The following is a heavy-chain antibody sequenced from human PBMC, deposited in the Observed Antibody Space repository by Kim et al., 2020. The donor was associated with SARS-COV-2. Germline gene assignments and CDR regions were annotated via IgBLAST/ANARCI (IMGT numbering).Heavy chain of an antibody. J-gene: IGHJ4*02. CDR3: ARVGVHRSAAVGY. CDR2: INHSGST. D-gene: IGHD6-13*01. CDR1: GGSFSGYY. Sequence: SETLSLTCAVYGGSFSGYYWSWIRQPPGKGLEWIGEINHSGSTNYNPSLKSRVTISVDTSKNQFSLKLSSVTAADTAVYYCARVGVHRSAAVGYWGQGTLVTVSS. V-gene: IGHV4-34*01.